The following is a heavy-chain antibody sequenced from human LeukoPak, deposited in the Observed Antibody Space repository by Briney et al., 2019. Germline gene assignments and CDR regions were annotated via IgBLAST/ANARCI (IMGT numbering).Heavy chain of an antibody. CDR2: IYSGGST. D-gene: IGHD3-22*01. J-gene: IGHJ4*02. CDR1: GFTVSSNY. V-gene: IGHV3-66*04. Sequence: PGGSLRLSCAVSGFTVSSNYMSLVRQAPRKGLEWISVIYSGGSTYYADSVKGRFTISRDDSKNTLYLQMNSLRAEDTAVYYCARHRSYYDSSGYYPYHFDYWGQGTLVTVSS. CDR3: ARHRSYYDSSGYYPYHFDY.